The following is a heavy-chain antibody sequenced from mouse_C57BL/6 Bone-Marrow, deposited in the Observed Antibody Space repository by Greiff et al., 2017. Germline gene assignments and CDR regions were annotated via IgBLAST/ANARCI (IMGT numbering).Heavy chain of an antibody. Sequence: VQLQQSGPELVKPGASVKISCKASGYSFTGYYMNWVKQSPEKSLEWIGEINPSTGGTTYNQKFKAKATLTVDKSSSTAYMQLKSLTSEDSAVYYCARKGGYYNCDYWGQGTTLTVSS. CDR2: INPSTGGT. CDR3: ARKGGYYNCDY. CDR1: GYSFTGYY. V-gene: IGHV1-42*01. J-gene: IGHJ2*01. D-gene: IGHD2-3*01.